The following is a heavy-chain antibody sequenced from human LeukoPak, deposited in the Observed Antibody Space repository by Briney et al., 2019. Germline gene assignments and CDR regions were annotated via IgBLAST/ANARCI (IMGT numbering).Heavy chain of an antibody. V-gene: IGHV4-39*02. D-gene: IGHD6-6*01. Sequence: TPSETLSLTCTVSGGSISSSSYYWGWIRQPPGKGLEWIGSIYYSGSTYYNPSLKSRVTISVDTSKNQFSLKLSSVTAADTAVYYCARDKGTSYLSSFDYWGQGTLVTVSS. CDR2: IYYSGST. CDR1: GGSISSSSYY. J-gene: IGHJ4*02. CDR3: ARDKGTSYLSSFDY.